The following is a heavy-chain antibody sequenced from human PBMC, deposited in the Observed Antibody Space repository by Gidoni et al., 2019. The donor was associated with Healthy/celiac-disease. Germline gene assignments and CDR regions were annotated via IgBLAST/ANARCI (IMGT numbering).Heavy chain of an antibody. J-gene: IGHJ2*01. D-gene: IGHD5-18*01. CDR1: GGSISSSSYY. Sequence: QLQLQESAPGLVKPSETLSLTCTVSGGSISSSSYYWGWLRQPPGKGLEWIGSIYYSGSTYYNPSLKSRVTISVDTSKNQFSLKLSSVTAADTAVYYCARQYSYGHWYFDLWGRGTLVTVSS. CDR3: ARQYSYGHWYFDL. V-gene: IGHV4-39*01. CDR2: IYYSGST.